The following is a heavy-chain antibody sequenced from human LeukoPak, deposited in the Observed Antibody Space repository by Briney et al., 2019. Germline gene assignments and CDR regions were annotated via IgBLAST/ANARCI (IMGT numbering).Heavy chain of an antibody. CDR3: ASQYYDILTGYYGGAFDI. Sequence: GRSLRLSCAASGFTFSSYAMHWVRQAPGKGLEWVAVISYDGSNKYYADSVKGRFTISRDNSKNTLYLQMNSLRAEDTAVYYCASQYYDILTGYYGGAFDIWGQGTMVTVSS. D-gene: IGHD3-9*01. CDR1: GFTFSSYA. CDR2: ISYDGSNK. J-gene: IGHJ3*02. V-gene: IGHV3-30-3*01.